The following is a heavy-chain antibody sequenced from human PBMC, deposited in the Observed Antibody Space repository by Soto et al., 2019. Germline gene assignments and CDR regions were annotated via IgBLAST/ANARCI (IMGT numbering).Heavy chain of an antibody. J-gene: IGHJ5*02. CDR3: ASSGYSYGQNWFDP. CDR1: GRSISRHS. CDR2: IYYSGST. D-gene: IGHD5-18*01. Sequence: ETLSPTCTVSGRSISRHSWSCIRQPPGKLLEWIGYIYYSGSTNYNPSLKSRVTISVDTSKNQFSLKLSSVTAADTAVYYCASSGYSYGQNWFDPWGQGTLVTVSS. V-gene: IGHV4-59*11.